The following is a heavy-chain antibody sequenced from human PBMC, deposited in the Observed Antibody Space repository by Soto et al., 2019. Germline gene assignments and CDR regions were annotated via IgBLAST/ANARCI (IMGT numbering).Heavy chain of an antibody. D-gene: IGHD4-17*01. Sequence: PGGSLRLSCAASGFTFTSYAMHWARQAPGKGLEWVAVISSDGSNKYYADSVKGRFTISRDNSKNTLYLQMNSLRPEDTAVYYCARDTVRGDYAFDIWGQGTMVTVSS. CDR2: ISSDGSNK. J-gene: IGHJ3*02. V-gene: IGHV3-30-3*01. CDR3: ARDTVRGDYAFDI. CDR1: GFTFTSYA.